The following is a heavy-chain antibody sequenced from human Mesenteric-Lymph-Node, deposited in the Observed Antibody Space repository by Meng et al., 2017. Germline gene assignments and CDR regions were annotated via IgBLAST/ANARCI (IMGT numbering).Heavy chain of an antibody. D-gene: IGHD7-27*01. CDR2: IYYSGST. J-gene: IGHJ2*01. CDR1: GDSITNHNW. Sequence: QGPSREAGPAMVQPSDALSLTCAVSGDSITNHNWWAWVRQPPGKGLEWIGSIYYSGSTYYNPSLKSRVTISVDTSKNQFSLKLSSVTAADTAVYYCASPLGILGIVDLWGRGTLVTVSS. CDR3: ASPLGILGIVDL. V-gene: IGHV4-38-2*01.